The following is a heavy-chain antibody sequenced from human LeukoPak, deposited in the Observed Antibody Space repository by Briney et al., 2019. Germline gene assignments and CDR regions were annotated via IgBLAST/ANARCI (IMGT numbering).Heavy chain of an antibody. D-gene: IGHD3-10*01. V-gene: IGHV4-34*01. CDR2: INYSGTT. CDR3: ARHLVMGVRGVIKY. Sequence: KSSHTLSLTCAVYGGSFSGYYWSWIRQTPGKGPEWIGEINYSGTTNYNPSLKSRVTISLDTSQNQFSLQRSSVTAADTAVYYCARHLVMGVRGVIKYSGQGTLVTVSS. CDR1: GGSFSGYY. J-gene: IGHJ4*02.